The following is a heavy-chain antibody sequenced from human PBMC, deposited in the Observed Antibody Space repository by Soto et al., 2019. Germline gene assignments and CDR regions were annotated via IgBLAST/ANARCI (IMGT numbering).Heavy chain of an antibody. CDR3: TTDVPNWNQIQWFDP. Sequence: PGGSLRLSCAASGFTFSNAWMSWVRQAPGKGLEWVGRIKSKTDGGTTDYAAPVKGRFTISRDDSKNTLYLQMNSLKTEDTAVYYCTTDVPNWNQIQWFDPWGQGTLVTVSS. CDR1: GFTFSNAW. V-gene: IGHV3-15*01. J-gene: IGHJ5*02. D-gene: IGHD1-20*01. CDR2: IKSKTDGGTT.